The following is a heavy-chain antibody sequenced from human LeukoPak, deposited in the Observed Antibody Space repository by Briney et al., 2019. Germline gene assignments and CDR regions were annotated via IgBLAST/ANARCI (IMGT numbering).Heavy chain of an antibody. V-gene: IGHV3-21*01. CDR2: ISSSNSYI. D-gene: IGHD4-17*01. CDR1: GFTFSSYS. CDR3: ARAVYGFDAFDI. Sequence: GGSLRLSCAASGFTFSSYSMNWVRQAPGKGLEWVSSISSSNSYIYYADSVKGRFTISRDNAKNSLYLQMNSLRAEDTAVYYCARAVYGFDAFDIWGQGTMVTV. J-gene: IGHJ3*02.